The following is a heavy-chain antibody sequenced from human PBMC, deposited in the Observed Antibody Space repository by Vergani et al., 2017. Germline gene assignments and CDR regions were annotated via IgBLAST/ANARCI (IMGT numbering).Heavy chain of an antibody. CDR1: GGSISSSSYY. V-gene: IGHV4-39*01. CDR2: IYYSGST. J-gene: IGHJ4*02. D-gene: IGHD2-21*02. CDR3: ARQLGIVVVTATLGIDY. Sequence: QLQLQESGPGLVKPSETLSLTCTVSGGSISSSSYYWGWIRQPPGKGLEWIGSIYYSGSTYYNPSLKSRVTMSVDTSKNQFSLKLSPVTAADTAVYYCARQLGIVVVTATLGIDYWGQGTLVTVSS.